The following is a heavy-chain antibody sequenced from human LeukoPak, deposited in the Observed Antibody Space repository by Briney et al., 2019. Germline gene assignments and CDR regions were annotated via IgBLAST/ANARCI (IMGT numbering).Heavy chain of an antibody. CDR2: IYYSGST. V-gene: IGHV4-61*01. CDR1: GGSINYSSYY. CDR3: ARSEYSYGADAFDI. D-gene: IGHD5-18*01. J-gene: IGHJ3*02. Sequence: SETLSLTCTVSGGSINYSSYYWSWIRQPPGKGLEWIGYIYYSGSTNYSPSLKSRVTISVDTSKNQFSLKLSSVTAADTAVYYCARSEYSYGADAFDIWGQGTMVTVSS.